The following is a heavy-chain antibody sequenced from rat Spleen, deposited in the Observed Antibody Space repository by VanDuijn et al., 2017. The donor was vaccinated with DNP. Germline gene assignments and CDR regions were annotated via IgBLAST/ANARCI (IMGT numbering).Heavy chain of an antibody. V-gene: IGHV5S13*01. CDR3: ARVGDLHDGGSGDALDA. D-gene: IGHD1-12*02. CDR2: ISSSGGST. Sequence: EVQLVESGGGLVQPGRSMKVSCAASGFTFSGYGMAWVLQAPTKGLEWVASISSSGGSTYYPESVKGRFTITRDNAKKTLYLQMNSLRSEDTATYYCARVGDLHDGGSGDALDAWGQGTSVTVSS. CDR1: GFTFSGYG. J-gene: IGHJ4*01.